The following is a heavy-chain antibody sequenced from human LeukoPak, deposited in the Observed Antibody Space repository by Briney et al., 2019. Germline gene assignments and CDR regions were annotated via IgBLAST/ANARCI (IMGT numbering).Heavy chain of an antibody. J-gene: IGHJ4*02. D-gene: IGHD6-19*01. CDR2: INAGNGNT. CDR3: ARGYSSGWYHDF. CDR1: GYTFTSSA. V-gene: IGHV1-3*01. Sequence: ASVKVSCKASGYTFTSSAIHWVRQAPGQRLEWMGYINAGNGNTNYSEKFQGSVTFTRDTSASTACMELSSLRSEDTAVYYCARGYSSGWYHDFWGQGTLVTVSS.